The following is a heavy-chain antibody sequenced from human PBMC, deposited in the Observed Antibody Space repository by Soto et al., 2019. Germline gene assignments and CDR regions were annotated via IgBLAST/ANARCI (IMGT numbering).Heavy chain of an antibody. CDR3: ARVTTDAFDI. J-gene: IGHJ3*02. CDR2: IYYSGNT. V-gene: IGHV4-59*01. D-gene: IGHD4-17*01. Sequence: QVQLQESGPGLLKPSETLSLTCTVSGCSISSYYWSCVRQPPGKGLECIGYIYYSGNTKYKRSLRSRVTTSEDTSKTQFALKLSSVTAADTAVYYCARVTTDAFDIWGQGTMVTVSS. CDR1: GCSISSYY.